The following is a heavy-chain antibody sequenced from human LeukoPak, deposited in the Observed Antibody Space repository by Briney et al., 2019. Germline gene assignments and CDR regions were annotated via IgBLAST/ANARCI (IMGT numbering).Heavy chain of an antibody. CDR3: AKHPAFDI. J-gene: IGHJ3*02. CDR1: GFTFSSYG. V-gene: IGHV3-33*03. Sequence: PGRSLRLSCAASGFTFSSYGMHWVRQAPGKGLEWVAVIWYDGSYKYYADSVKGRFTISRDNAKNTLYLQMNSLRAEDTAVYYCAKHPAFDIWGQGTMVTVSS. CDR2: IWYDGSYK.